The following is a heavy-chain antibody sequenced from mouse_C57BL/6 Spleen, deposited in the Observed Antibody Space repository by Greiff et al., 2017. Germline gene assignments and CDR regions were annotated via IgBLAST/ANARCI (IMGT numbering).Heavy chain of an antibody. D-gene: IGHD4-1*01. J-gene: IGHJ1*03. CDR3: ARRLTGRGYFDV. CDR1: GFTFSDYG. CDR2: ISSGSSTI. Sequence: EVKVVESGGGLVKPGGSLKLSCAASGFTFSDYGMHWVRQAPEKGLEWVAYISSGSSTIYYADTVKGRFTISRDNAKNTLFLQMTSLRSEDTAMYYCARRLTGRGYFDVWGTGTTVTVSS. V-gene: IGHV5-17*01.